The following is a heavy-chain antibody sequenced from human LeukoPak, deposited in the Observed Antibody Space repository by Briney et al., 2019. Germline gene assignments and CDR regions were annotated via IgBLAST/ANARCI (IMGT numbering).Heavy chain of an antibody. CDR2: INPNSGGT. CDR1: GYTFTFYY. CDR3: ARGMDYSNYVGFDYYYYGMDV. V-gene: IGHV1-2*02. J-gene: IGHJ6*02. Sequence: SVKVSCNASGYTFTFYYMHWVRQAPGQGLEWMGWINPNSGGTNYAQKFQGRVTMTRDTSISTAYMELSRLRSDDTAVYYCARGMDYSNYVGFDYYYYGMDVWGQGTTVTVSS. D-gene: IGHD4-11*01.